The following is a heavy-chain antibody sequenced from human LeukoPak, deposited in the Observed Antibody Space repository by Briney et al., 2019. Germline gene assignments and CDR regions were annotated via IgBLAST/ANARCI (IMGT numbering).Heavy chain of an antibody. CDR1: GFTFSSYE. Sequence: GGSLRLSCAASGFTFSSYEMNWVRQAPGKGLEWVSYISSSGSTIYYADSVTGRATISRDNAKNSLYLQMNSLRAEDTAVYYCARGTMVVTHDYWGQGTLVTVSS. D-gene: IGHD4-23*01. CDR2: ISSSGSTI. CDR3: ARGTMVVTHDY. J-gene: IGHJ4*02. V-gene: IGHV3-48*03.